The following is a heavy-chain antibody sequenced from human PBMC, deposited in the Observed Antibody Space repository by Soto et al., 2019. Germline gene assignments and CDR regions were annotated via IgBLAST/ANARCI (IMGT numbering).Heavy chain of an antibody. D-gene: IGHD2-21*02. CDR3: SITLPTASSFHY. J-gene: IGHJ4*01. CDR1: GDSLSSRSYY. V-gene: IGHV4-39*01. Sequence: SETLSLTCTVSGDSLSSRSYYWGWIRQPPGKGLEWIGTMYYSGNTYYTPSLQSRVTMSVDTSKNQFSLKLSSVTAADTAVYYFSITLPTASSFHYWCHGTLVTGSS. CDR2: MYYSGNT.